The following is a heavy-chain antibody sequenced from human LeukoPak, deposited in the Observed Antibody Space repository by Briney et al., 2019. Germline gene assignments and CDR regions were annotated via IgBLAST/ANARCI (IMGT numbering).Heavy chain of an antibody. D-gene: IGHD6-19*01. CDR1: GFTLSSYG. CDR2: MSYDGNYE. V-gene: IGHV3-30*03. CDR3: ARTRTTGWYYFAY. Sequence: PGGSLRLSCEASGFTLSSYGMHWVRQAPGKGLEWVAVMSYDGNYEDYADSVKGRFTISRDTSKNTLYLQMDSLRGEDTAVYYCARTRTTGWYYFAYWGQGTLVTVSS. J-gene: IGHJ4*02.